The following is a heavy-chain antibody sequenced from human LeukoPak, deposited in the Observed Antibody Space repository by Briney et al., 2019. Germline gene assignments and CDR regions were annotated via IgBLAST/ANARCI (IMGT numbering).Heavy chain of an antibody. J-gene: IGHJ4*02. Sequence: SETLSLTCTVSGDSISSSSYYWSWIRQPAGKGLEWIGRIYTSGSTNYNPSLRSRVTISVDTSKNQFSLKLSSGTAADTAVYYCARDRKYYYDSSGYYYWGQGTLVTVSS. D-gene: IGHD3-22*01. V-gene: IGHV4-61*02. CDR2: IYTSGST. CDR1: GDSISSSSYY. CDR3: ARDRKYYYDSSGYYY.